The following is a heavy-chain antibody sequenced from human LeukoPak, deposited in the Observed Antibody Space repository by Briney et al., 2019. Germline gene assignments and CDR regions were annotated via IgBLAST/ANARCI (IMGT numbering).Heavy chain of an antibody. CDR3: ARESYSSGSYYFDY. CDR2: IKTDGSST. CDR1: GFTFRSYW. V-gene: IGHV3-74*01. D-gene: IGHD3-22*01. J-gene: IGHJ4*02. Sequence: GDSLRLSCAASGFTFRSYWMHWVRQAPGKGLVWVSRIKTDGSSTSYADSVKGRFTISRDNAKNTLYLQMNTLRAEDTAVYFCARESYSSGSYYFDYWGQGTLVTVSS.